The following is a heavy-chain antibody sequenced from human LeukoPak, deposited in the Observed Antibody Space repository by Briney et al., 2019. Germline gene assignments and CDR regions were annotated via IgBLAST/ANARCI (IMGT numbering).Heavy chain of an antibody. D-gene: IGHD2-21*02. CDR1: GFTFSSYA. CDR2: IRYDGSNK. J-gene: IGHJ4*02. V-gene: IGHV3-30*02. CDR3: AKVGLCGGDCFDFDY. Sequence: GGSLRLSCVASGFTFSSYAMHWVRQAPGKGLEWVAFIRYDGSNKYYADSVKGRFTISRDNSKNTLYLQMNSLRAEDTAVYYCAKVGLCGGDCFDFDYWGQGTLVTVSS.